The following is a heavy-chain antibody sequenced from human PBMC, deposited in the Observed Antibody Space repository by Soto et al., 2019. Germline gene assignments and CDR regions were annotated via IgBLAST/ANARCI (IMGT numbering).Heavy chain of an antibody. CDR2: IIPILGIA. V-gene: IGHV1-69*02. Sequence: QVQLVQSGAEVKKPGSSVKVSCKASGGTFSSYTISWVRQAPGQGLEWMGRIIPILGIANYAQKFQGRVTITADKSTSTAYMDLSSLRSEDTAVYYCATRGKNSSGWYFWGQGTLVTVSS. D-gene: IGHD6-19*01. CDR1: GGTFSSYT. CDR3: ATRGKNSSGWYF. J-gene: IGHJ4*02.